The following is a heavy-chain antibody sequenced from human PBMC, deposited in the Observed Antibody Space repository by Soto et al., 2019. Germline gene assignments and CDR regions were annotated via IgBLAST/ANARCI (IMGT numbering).Heavy chain of an antibody. CDR3: ARESRSWYGSIWDY. Sequence: SETLSLTCAVSGGSISSGGYSWSWIRQPPGKGLEWIGYIYFSGGTNYNPSLKSRVTISVDTSKNQFSLKLSSVTAADTAVYYCARESRSWYGSIWDYWGQGTLVTVSS. CDR1: GGSISSGGYS. D-gene: IGHD6-13*01. CDR2: IYFSGGT. J-gene: IGHJ4*02. V-gene: IGHV4-61*08.